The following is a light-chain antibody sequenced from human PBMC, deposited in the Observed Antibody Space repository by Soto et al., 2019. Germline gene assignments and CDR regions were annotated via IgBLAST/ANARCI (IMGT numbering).Light chain of an antibody. V-gene: IGKV4-1*01. J-gene: IGKJ4*01. CDR3: QQYMSYPRT. Sequence: DILITKSPDSLAVPLAERATINCKSSQSILYSSNNKNNLTWYQQKPGQPPKSLIYWASTRQAGVPDRFPGSGSGTDFTLTISSLQAEDVAVYYCQQYMSYPRTFGGGTKVEIK. CDR1: QSILYSSNNKNN. CDR2: WAS.